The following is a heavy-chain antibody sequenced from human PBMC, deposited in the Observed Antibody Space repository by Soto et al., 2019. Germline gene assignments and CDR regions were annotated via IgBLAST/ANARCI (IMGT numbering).Heavy chain of an antibody. J-gene: IGHJ4*02. Sequence: SETLSLTCAASGGSISGGGFSWSWIRQPPGKGLEWIGYILHTGGTQYNPSLKSRVSMSVDKSKNQFSLHLTSVTAADTAVYYCARLQFGEGFDYWGQGALVTVSS. CDR1: GGSISGGGFS. V-gene: IGHV4-30-2*01. D-gene: IGHD3-10*01. CDR3: ARLQFGEGFDY. CDR2: ILHTGGT.